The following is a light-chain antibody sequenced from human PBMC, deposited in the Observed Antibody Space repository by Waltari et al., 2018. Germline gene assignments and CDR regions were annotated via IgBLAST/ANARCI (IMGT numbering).Light chain of an antibody. V-gene: IGKV1-12*01. CDR2: AAS. Sequence: QMTQSPSSLSASVGDRVTITCRAMQGISRWLAWYQQKPGKVPNLLMYAASSLQSGVPSRVSGSGSGTDFTLTISSLQPEDSAIYYCQQANSCPYTFGQGTKVEIK. CDR1: QGISRW. CDR3: QQANSCPYT. J-gene: IGKJ2*01.